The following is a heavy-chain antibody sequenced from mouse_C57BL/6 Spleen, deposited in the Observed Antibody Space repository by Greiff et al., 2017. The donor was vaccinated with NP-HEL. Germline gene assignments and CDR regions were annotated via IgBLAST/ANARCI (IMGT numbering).Heavy chain of an antibody. V-gene: IGHV14-4*01. CDR2: IDPENGDT. D-gene: IGHD1-1*01. CDR1: GFNIKDDY. Sequence: VHVKQSGAELVRPGASVKLSCTASGFNIKDDYMHWVKQRPEQGLEWIGWIDPENGDTEYASKFQGKATITADTSSNTAYLQLSSLTSEDTSVYYCTTQSYCGSSYYFDYWGQGTTLTVSS. J-gene: IGHJ2*01. CDR3: TTQSYCGSSYYFDY.